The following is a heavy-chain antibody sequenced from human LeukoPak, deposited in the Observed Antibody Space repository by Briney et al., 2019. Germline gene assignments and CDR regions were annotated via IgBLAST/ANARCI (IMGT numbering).Heavy chain of an antibody. V-gene: IGHV4-34*01. CDR2: INHGGQT. Sequence: SETLSLTCAVYGESFTDYYWSWIRQTPKKGLEWIGEINHGGQTNYSPSLKSRVTISVDTSKNQFSLKLSSVTAADTAVYYCARRFDYWGQGTLVTVSS. CDR3: ARRFDY. CDR1: GESFTDYY. J-gene: IGHJ4*02.